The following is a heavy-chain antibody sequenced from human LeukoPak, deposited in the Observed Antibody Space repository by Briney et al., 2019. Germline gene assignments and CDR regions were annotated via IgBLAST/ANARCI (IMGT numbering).Heavy chain of an antibody. J-gene: IGHJ4*02. D-gene: IGHD3-10*01. CDR3: ATWVFLGESGYYDY. CDR2: ITRSGGT. V-gene: IGHV3-23*01. CDR1: GFTFSTYA. Sequence: GWSLTLSCPASGFTFSTYALNWVRQAPAKGLEWVSIITRSGGTYYAVSVKGRFTISRDNSKNTVYLQMNSLRADDTAVYYCATWVFLGESGYYDYWGQGTLVTVSS.